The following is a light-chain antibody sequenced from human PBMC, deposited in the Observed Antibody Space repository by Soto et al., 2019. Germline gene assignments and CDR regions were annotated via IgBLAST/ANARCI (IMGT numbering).Light chain of an antibody. Sequence: EIMMTQSPVTLSVSPGERATLSCRASQSVSSNLAWYQQKPGQAPRLLIYGASTRATGIPARFSGSGSGTDFTLTISRLEPEDFAVYYCQQCGSSSTFGQGTRLEI. CDR1: QSVSSN. CDR3: QQCGSSST. V-gene: IGKV3-15*01. J-gene: IGKJ5*01. CDR2: GAS.